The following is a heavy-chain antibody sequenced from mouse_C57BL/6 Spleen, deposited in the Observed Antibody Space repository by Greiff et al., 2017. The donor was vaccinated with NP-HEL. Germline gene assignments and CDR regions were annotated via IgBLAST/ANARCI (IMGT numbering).Heavy chain of an antibody. J-gene: IGHJ2*01. V-gene: IGHV5-9-1*02. CDR2: ISSGGDYI. D-gene: IGHD1-1*01. Sequence: EVHLVESGEGLVKPGGSLKLSCAASGFTFSSYAMSWVRQTPEKRLEWVAYISSGGDYIYYADTVKGRFTISRDNARNTLYLQMSSLKSEDTAMYYCTRDNYGSSYYFDYWGQGTTLTVSS. CDR1: GFTFSSYA. CDR3: TRDNYGSSYYFDY.